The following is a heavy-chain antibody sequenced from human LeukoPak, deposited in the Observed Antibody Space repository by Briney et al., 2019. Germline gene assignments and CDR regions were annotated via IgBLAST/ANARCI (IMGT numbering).Heavy chain of an antibody. D-gene: IGHD3-16*01. J-gene: IGHJ3*02. CDR2: ISYDGNNK. V-gene: IGHV3-30*18. Sequence: PGRSLRLSCAVSGFIFSGFGMHWVRQAPGKGLEWVAVISYDGNNKFYGDSVKGRFTISRDNSKDTLYLQMTSLRPEDTAIYYCAKLWGTYDPLDIWGQGTLVTVSS. CDR3: AKLWGTYDPLDI. CDR1: GFIFSGFG.